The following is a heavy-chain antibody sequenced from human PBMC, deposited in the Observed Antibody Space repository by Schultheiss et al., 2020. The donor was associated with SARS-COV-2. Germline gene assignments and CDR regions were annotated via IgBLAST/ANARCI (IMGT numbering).Heavy chain of an antibody. CDR1: GFTFSSYG. D-gene: IGHD2-2*01. CDR2: ISYDGSNK. CDR3: ASFPGDCSSTSCPSYMDV. Sequence: GGSLRLSCAASGFTFSSYGMHWVRQAPGKGLEWVAVISYDGSNKYYADSVKGRFTISRDNSKNTLYLQMNSLRAEDTAVYYCASFPGDCSSTSCPSYMDVWGQGTTVTVSS. J-gene: IGHJ6*03. V-gene: IGHV3-30*03.